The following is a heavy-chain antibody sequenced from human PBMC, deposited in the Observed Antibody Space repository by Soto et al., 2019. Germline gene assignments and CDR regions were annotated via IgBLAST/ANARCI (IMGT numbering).Heavy chain of an antibody. CDR1: GFTFSSYA. CDR3: AKGGAAAGRHYYYYMDV. V-gene: IGHV3-23*01. CDR2: ISGSGGST. Sequence: GGSLRLSCAASGFTFSSYAMSWVRQAPGKGLEWVSAISGSGGSTYYADSVKGRFTISRDNSKNTLYLQMNSLRAEDTAVYYCAKGGAAAGRHYYYYMDVWGKGTTVTVSS. D-gene: IGHD6-13*01. J-gene: IGHJ6*03.